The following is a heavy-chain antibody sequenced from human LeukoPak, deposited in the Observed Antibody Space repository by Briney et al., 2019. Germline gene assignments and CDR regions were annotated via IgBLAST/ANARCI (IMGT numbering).Heavy chain of an antibody. CDR3: ATHQLGIFGY. CDR1: GFTFSSYW. J-gene: IGHJ4*02. CDR2: INSDGSTT. V-gene: IGHV3-74*01. Sequence: GGSLRLSCAASGFTFSSYWMHWVRQAPGKGLVWVSRINSDGSTTSYADSVKGRFTISRDNAKNTLYLRMNSLRADDTAVYYCATHQLGIFGYWGQGTLVTVSS. D-gene: IGHD3-16*01.